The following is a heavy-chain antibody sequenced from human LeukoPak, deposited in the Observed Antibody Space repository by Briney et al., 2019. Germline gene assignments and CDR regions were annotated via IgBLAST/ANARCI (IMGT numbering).Heavy chain of an antibody. J-gene: IGHJ6*03. CDR3: ARCGYPYYYYYYMDV. Sequence: RPGGSLRLSCAASGFTFSDYFVSWLRQAPGKGLEWVSYISNSGSTIYYADSVKGRFTISRDNAKNSLYLQMNSLRAEDTAVYYCARCGYPYYYYYYMDVWGKGTTVTISS. D-gene: IGHD3-22*01. CDR1: GFTFSDYF. V-gene: IGHV3-11*04. CDR2: ISNSGSTI.